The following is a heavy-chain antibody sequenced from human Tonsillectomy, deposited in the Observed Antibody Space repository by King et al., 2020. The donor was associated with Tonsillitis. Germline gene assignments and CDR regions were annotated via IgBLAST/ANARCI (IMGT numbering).Heavy chain of an antibody. D-gene: IGHD3-10*01. V-gene: IGHV3-66*01. CDR3: ARGYYASGYDAFDI. J-gene: IGHJ3*02. Sequence: QLVQSGGGLVQPGGSLRLSCAASGFTVSSNYMNWVRQAPGKGLEWVSVIYSGGSTYYADSVRGRFTISRDNSKNTLSLQMNSLRTEDTAVYYCARGYYASGYDAFDIWGQGTMVTVSS. CDR2: IYSGGST. CDR1: GFTVSSNY.